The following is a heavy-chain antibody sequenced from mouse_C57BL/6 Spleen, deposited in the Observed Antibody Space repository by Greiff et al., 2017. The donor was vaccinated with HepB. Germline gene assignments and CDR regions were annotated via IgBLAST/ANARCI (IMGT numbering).Heavy chain of an antibody. D-gene: IGHD2-4*01. CDR1: GYTFTDYN. CDR3: ASPYDYVAWFAY. J-gene: IGHJ3*01. Sequence: DVKLQESGPELVKPGASVKMSCKASGYTFTDYNMHWVKQSHGKSLEWIGYINPNNGGTSYNQKFKGKATLTVNKSSSTAYMELRSLTSEDSAVYYCASPYDYVAWFAYWGQGTLVTVSA. CDR2: INPNNGGT. V-gene: IGHV1-22*01.